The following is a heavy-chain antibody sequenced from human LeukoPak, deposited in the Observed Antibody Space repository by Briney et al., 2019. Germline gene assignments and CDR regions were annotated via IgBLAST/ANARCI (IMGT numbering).Heavy chain of an antibody. D-gene: IGHD1-26*01. CDR2: IYSGGST. V-gene: IGHV3-66*01. Sequence: GGSLRLSCAAYGFTVSSNYMSWVRQAPGKGLEWVSVIYSGGSTYYADSVKGRFTISRDNSKNTLYLQMNSLRAEDTAVYYCARDPSGSYEVGAFDIWGQGTMVTVSS. CDR1: GFTVSSNY. CDR3: ARDPSGSYEVGAFDI. J-gene: IGHJ3*02.